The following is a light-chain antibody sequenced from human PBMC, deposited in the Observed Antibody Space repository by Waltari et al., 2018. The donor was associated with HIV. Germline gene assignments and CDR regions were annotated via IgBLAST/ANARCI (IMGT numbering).Light chain of an antibody. J-gene: IGLJ2*01. CDR1: SSNNGAGHD. Sequence: QSVLTQPPSVSGAPGQRVTIPCTGNSSNNGAGHDVHGYRQLPGTAPKVLHSGSNFRPSGVPDRFSGSKSGTSASLVITGLQADDEAVYYCHCTDSSLMGPVVFGGGTKLTVL. V-gene: IGLV1-40*01. CDR3: HCTDSSLMGPVV. CDR2: GSN.